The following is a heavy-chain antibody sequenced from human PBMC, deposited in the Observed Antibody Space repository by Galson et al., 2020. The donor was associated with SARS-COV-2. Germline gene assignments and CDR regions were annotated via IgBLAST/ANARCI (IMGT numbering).Heavy chain of an antibody. Sequence: GGSLRLSCAASGFTFSSYGMHWVRQAPGKGLEWVAVIWYDGSNKYYADSVKGRFTISRDNSKNTLYLQMNSLRAEDTAVYYCARDYKWLRCLDYWGQGTLVTVSS. CDR2: IWYDGSNK. CDR1: GFTFSSYG. D-gene: IGHD5-12*01. CDR3: ARDYKWLRCLDY. J-gene: IGHJ4*02. V-gene: IGHV3-33*01.